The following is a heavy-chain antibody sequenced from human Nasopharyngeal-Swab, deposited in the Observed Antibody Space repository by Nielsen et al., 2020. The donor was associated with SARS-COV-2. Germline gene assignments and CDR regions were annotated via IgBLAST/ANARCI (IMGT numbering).Heavy chain of an antibody. J-gene: IGHJ6*02. D-gene: IGHD5-12*01. CDR1: GFTFSSYA. CDR3: AKDRDSGDDSDDYYHYYGMDV. CDR2: ISGSDYST. Sequence: GGSLRLSYAASGFTFSSYAISWVRQAPGKGLEWVSVISGSDYSTYYADSVKGRFTISRDNSKNTVSLQMNSLRVEDTAMYYCAKDRDSGDDSDDYYHYYGMDVWGQGTTVTVSS. V-gene: IGHV3-23*01.